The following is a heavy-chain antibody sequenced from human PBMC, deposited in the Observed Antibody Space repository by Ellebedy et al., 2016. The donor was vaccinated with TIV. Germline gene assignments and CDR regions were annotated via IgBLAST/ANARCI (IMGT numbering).Heavy chain of an antibody. CDR1: GGSFSGYY. D-gene: IGHD3-22*01. J-gene: IGHJ4*02. CDR3: ARDPMIWIFDY. CDR2: INHSGST. V-gene: IGHV4-34*01. Sequence: MPGGSLRLSCAVYGGSFSGYYWSWIRQPPGKGLEWIGEINHSGSTNYNPSLKSRVTISVDTSKNQFSLKLSSVTAADTAVFYCARDPMIWIFDYWGQGTLVTVSS.